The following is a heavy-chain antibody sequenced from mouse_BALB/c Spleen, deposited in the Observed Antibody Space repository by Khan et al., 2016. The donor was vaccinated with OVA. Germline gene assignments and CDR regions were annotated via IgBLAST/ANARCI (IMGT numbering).Heavy chain of an antibody. J-gene: IGHJ3*01. CDR3: VNHGSSSAWFTY. CDR2: IDPSTDYT. CDR1: GYTFTSYW. D-gene: IGHD1-1*01. Sequence: QVRLQQSGAELAKPGASVKMSCKASGYTFTSYWMHWVKQRPGQGLEWIGYIDPSTDYTEYNQKFTDKATLTAYKSSSTAYMQLTSLTSEDSSVFYCVNHGSSSAWFTYWGQGTLVTVSA. V-gene: IGHV1-7*01.